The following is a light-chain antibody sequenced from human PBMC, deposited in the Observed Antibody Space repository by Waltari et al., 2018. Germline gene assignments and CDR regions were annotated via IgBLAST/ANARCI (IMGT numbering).Light chain of an antibody. CDR3: HQSNSIPYT. CDR2: YVS. CDR1: QSIGSS. J-gene: IGKJ2*01. V-gene: IGKV6-21*01. Sequence: EIVLTQSPDFQSVTPKEKVTITCRASQSIGSSLHWYQQKPGQSPKLLIKYVSQSFSGVPSRFSGSGSGTDFILTISGLEAEDAATYYCHQSNSIPYTFGQGTKLEIK.